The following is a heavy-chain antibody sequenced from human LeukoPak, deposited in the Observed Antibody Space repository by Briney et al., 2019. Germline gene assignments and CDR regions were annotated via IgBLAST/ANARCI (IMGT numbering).Heavy chain of an antibody. Sequence: SETLSLTCTVSGGSITSYYWSWIRQPPGKGLEWIGYIYYSGSTNYNPSPKSRVTISVDTSKNQFSLKLSSVTAADTAVYYCARYTRGRNGMDVWGQGTTVTVSS. CDR2: IYYSGST. CDR1: GGSITSYY. CDR3: ARYTRGRNGMDV. J-gene: IGHJ6*02. D-gene: IGHD1-26*01. V-gene: IGHV4-59*08.